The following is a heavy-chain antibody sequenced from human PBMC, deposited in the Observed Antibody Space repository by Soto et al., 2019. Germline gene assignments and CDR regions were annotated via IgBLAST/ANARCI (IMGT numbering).Heavy chain of an antibody. V-gene: IGHV1-18*01. Sequence: QVQLVQSGAEVKKPGASVKVSCKASGYTFTSYGISWVRQAPGQGLEWMGWISAYNGNTNYAQRLQGRVTMTPATHTSTANKELRSRRSDATAVYYCARDGGGCSFDPWGQGTLITFSS. J-gene: IGHJ5*02. CDR3: ARDGGGCSFDP. CDR1: GYTFTSYG. D-gene: IGHD2-15*01. CDR2: ISAYNGNT.